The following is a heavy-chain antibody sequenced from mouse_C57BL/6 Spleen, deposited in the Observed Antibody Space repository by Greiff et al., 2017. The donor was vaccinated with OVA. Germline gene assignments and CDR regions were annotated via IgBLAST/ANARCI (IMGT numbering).Heavy chain of an antibody. J-gene: IGHJ1*03. CDR3: TGGGNYGSGYVED. CDR1: GYTFTDYE. Sequence: VQLQQSGAELVRPGASVTLSCKASGYTFTDYEMHWVKQTPVHGLEWIGAIDPETGGTAYNQKFKGKAILTADKSSSTAYMEHRSLPSEDSAVDYCTGGGNYGSGYVEDWGTGTTVTVSS. CDR2: IDPETGGT. D-gene: IGHD1-1*01. V-gene: IGHV1-15*01.